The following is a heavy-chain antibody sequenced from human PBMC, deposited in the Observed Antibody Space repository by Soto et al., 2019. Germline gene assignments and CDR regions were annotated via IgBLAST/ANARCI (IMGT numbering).Heavy chain of an antibody. CDR2: ISAYNGNT. V-gene: IGHV1-18*01. D-gene: IGHD7-27*01. J-gene: IGHJ4*02. CDR3: ARRWGRTFDY. Sequence: ASVKVSCKASGYTFTNFGISWVRQAPGQGLEWMGWISAYNGNTNYAQKFQGRVTMTTDTSTSTAYMEVRSLRFDDTAVYYCARRWGRTFDYWGQGTLVTVSS. CDR1: GYTFTNFG.